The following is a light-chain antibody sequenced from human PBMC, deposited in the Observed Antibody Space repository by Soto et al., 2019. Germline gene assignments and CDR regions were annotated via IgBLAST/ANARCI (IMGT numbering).Light chain of an antibody. CDR3: QQGKTFPFT. CDR2: KAS. J-gene: IGKJ3*01. V-gene: IGKV1-5*03. Sequence: DIQMTQSPSTLSASVGDRVTITCRASQSISSWLAWYQQKPGKAPKLLIYKASSLESGVPSRFSGSGSGTDFSLTITNLQPEDFATYFCQQGKTFPFTFGPGTKVEVK. CDR1: QSISSW.